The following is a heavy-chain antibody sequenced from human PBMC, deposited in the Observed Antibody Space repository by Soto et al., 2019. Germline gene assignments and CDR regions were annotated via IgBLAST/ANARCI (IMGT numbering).Heavy chain of an antibody. CDR1: GFTFSSYA. Sequence: GGSLRLSCAASGFTFSSYAMNWVRQAPGKGLEWVSTISGSGGSTYYADSVKGRFTISRDNSKNTLYLQMNSLRAEDTAVYYCAKRISGPAAGTGAFDIWGQGTMVTVSS. D-gene: IGHD6-13*01. J-gene: IGHJ3*02. CDR3: AKRISGPAAGTGAFDI. CDR2: ISGSGGST. V-gene: IGHV3-23*01.